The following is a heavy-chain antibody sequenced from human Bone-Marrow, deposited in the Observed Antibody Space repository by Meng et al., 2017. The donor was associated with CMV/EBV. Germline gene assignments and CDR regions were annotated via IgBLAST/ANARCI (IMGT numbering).Heavy chain of an antibody. J-gene: IGHJ6*02. D-gene: IGHD3-3*01. CDR1: GFTVSSNY. CDR2: IYSGGST. Sequence: GGSLRLSCAASGFTVSSNYMSWVRQAPGKGLEWVSVIYSGGSTYYADSVKGRFTISRDNAKNSLYLQMNSLRAEDTAVYYCAREFTYYDFWSGYPNYYYGMDVWGQGTMVTVSS. V-gene: IGHV3-66*01. CDR3: AREFTYYDFWSGYPNYYYGMDV.